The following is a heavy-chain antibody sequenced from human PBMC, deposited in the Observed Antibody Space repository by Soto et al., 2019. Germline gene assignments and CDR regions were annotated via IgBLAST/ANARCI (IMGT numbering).Heavy chain of an antibody. CDR2: VKPDGTQK. V-gene: IGHV3-7*05. CDR1: GFSFSDYW. Sequence: PGGSLRLSCETSGFSFSDYWMSWVRRAPGKGLEWVANVKPDGTQKFYVDSVRGRFTIFRDNTKKSLFLQMNSLTAEDTGIYYCARESPGSNWYAHWGQGAQVTVSS. CDR3: ARESPGSNWYAH. J-gene: IGHJ5*02.